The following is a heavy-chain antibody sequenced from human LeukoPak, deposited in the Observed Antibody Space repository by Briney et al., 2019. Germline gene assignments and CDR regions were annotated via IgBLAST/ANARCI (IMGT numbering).Heavy chain of an antibody. CDR2: IYYSGST. J-gene: IGHJ6*02. Sequence: PSETLSLTCTVSGGSISSSSYYWGWIRQPPGKGLEWIGSIYYSGSTYYNPSLKSRVTISVDTSKNQFSLKLSSVTAADTAVYYCATPGVLRYFDWLGRDYYYYGMDVWGQGTTVTVSS. CDR1: GGSISSSSYY. D-gene: IGHD3-9*01. CDR3: ATPGVLRYFDWLGRDYYYYGMDV. V-gene: IGHV4-39*01.